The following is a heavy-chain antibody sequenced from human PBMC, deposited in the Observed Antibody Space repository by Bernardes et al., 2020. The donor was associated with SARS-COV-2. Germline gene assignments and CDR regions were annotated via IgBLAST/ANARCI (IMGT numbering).Heavy chain of an antibody. J-gene: IGHJ6*02. CDR2: ISYDGNNK. D-gene: IGHD3-3*01. CDR3: ARPALSGVAMMRHGMDV. Sequence: GSLRRSCAASGFTFSTYAMHWVRQAPGKGLEWVALISYDGNNKYYADSVKGRFTISRDNSDNTLYLQMNSLRAEDTAVYYCARPALSGVAMMRHGMDVWGQGTTATVS. CDR1: GFTFSTYA. V-gene: IGHV3-30-3*01.